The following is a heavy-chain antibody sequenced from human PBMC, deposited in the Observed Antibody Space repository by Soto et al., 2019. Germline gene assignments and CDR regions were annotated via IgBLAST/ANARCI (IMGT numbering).Heavy chain of an antibody. CDR1: GFTFSSYG. Sequence: GGSLRLSCAASGFTFSSYGMHWVRQAPGKGLEWVAVIWYDGSNKYYADSVKGRFTISRDNSKNTLYLQMNSLRAEDTAVYYCASFGSSWYRRDYYYGMDVWGQGTTVTVSS. CDR3: ASFGSSWYRRDYYYGMDV. V-gene: IGHV3-33*01. J-gene: IGHJ6*02. D-gene: IGHD6-13*01. CDR2: IWYDGSNK.